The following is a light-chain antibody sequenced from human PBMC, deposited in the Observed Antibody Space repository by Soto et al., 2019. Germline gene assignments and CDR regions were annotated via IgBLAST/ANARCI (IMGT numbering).Light chain of an antibody. CDR2: AAS. V-gene: IGKV1-39*01. Sequence: QMTQSPSSLFASVGDRVTITCRASQSISSHLNWCRQKVGQTPRLLIYAASTLQSEVPPRFSGSGSGTAFTLTISGLQREDFATYYCQQSHSAPLTFDGGTKIQI. J-gene: IGKJ4*01. CDR1: QSISSH. CDR3: QQSHSAPLT.